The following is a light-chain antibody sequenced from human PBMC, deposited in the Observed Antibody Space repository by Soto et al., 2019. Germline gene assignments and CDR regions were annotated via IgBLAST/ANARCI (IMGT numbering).Light chain of an antibody. J-gene: IGLJ1*01. CDR3: FSFTSDWTHV. V-gene: IGLV2-14*01. CDR2: EVS. CDR1: RSDIRAYNY. Sequence: QSALTHPASGSVSPGQSFTISCTGSRSDIRAYNYVSWFQQYPGKAPKLIISEVSTRPSGVSHRFSGSKSGTAASLTISGLQTEDEADYFCFSFTSDWTHVFGTGTKVTVL.